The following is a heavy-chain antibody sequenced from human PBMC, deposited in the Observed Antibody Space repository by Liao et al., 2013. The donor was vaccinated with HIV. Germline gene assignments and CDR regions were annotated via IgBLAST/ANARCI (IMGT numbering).Heavy chain of an antibody. Sequence: QVQLQQWGAGLLKPSETLSLTCAVYGGSFSSHYWSWIRQSPGKGLEWIGEIKHSGSTTHNPSLKSRVTMSVDTSKKQFSLKLSSVTAADTAIYYCARGGGRYLYDAFDVWAKGQWSPCLQ. CDR2: IKHSGST. V-gene: IGHV4-34*02. CDR1: GGSFSSHY. CDR3: ARGGGRYLYDAFDV. J-gene: IGHJ3*01. D-gene: IGHD1-26*01.